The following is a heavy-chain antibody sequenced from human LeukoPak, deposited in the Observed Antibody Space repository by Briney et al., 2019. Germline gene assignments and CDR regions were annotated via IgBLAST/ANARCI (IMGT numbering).Heavy chain of an antibody. V-gene: IGHV3-53*01. Sequence: PGGSLRLSCAASGFTVSDNFMSWVRQAPGKGLEWVSIIYSGGSTYYADSVKGRFTISRDNSKNTLYLQMNSLRAEDTAVYYCARVPVAGTAGNYFDYWGQGTPVTVSS. CDR2: IYSGGST. CDR1: GFTVSDNF. D-gene: IGHD6-19*01. J-gene: IGHJ4*02. CDR3: ARVPVAGTAGNYFDY.